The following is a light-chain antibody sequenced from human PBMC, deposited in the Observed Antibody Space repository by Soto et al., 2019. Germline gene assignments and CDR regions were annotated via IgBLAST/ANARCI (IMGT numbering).Light chain of an antibody. CDR2: STN. Sequence: QTVVTQEPSFSVSPGRTVTLTFGLSSGSVSTSYYPSWYQQTPGQAPRTLIYSTNTRSSGVTDRFSGSILGNKAALTITGAQADDESDYYCVLYMGSGIWVFGGGTKVTVL. CDR1: SGSVSTSYY. CDR3: VLYMGSGIWV. J-gene: IGLJ3*02. V-gene: IGLV8-61*01.